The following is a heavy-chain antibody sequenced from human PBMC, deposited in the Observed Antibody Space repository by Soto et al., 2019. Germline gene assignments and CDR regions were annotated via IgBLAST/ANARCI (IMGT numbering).Heavy chain of an antibody. J-gene: IGHJ5*02. Sequence: SETLSLTCTVSGGSISSGGYYWSWIRQHPGKGLEWIGYIYYSGSTYYNPSLKSRVTISVDTSKNQFSLKLSSVTAADTAVYYCARSGSYFNWFDPWGPGTLVTVSS. V-gene: IGHV4-31*03. CDR2: IYYSGST. D-gene: IGHD3-10*01. CDR1: GGSISSGGYY. CDR3: ARSGSYFNWFDP.